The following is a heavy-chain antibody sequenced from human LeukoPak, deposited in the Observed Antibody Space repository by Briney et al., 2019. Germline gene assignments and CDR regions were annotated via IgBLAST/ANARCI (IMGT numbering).Heavy chain of an antibody. V-gene: IGHV1-69*05. J-gene: IGHJ4*02. CDR1: GGTFNNYA. D-gene: IGHD3-10*01. CDR3: ASRTADYGSGSHYGY. CDR2: IIPFSGTA. Sequence: SVKVSCKASGGTFNNYAISWVRQAPGQGLEWMGGIIPFSGTANYAQKFQGRGTITTDESTSTDYMELSNLRSDDTAVYYCASRTADYGSGSHYGYWGQGTLVTVSS.